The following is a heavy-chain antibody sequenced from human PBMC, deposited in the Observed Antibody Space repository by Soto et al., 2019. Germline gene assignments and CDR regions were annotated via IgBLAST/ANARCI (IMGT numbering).Heavy chain of an antibody. CDR1: GFTFHGYT. J-gene: IGHJ4*02. D-gene: IGHD2-21*02. CDR3: VKDMAYGGDSGPFDS. CDR2: IRWDGSST. V-gene: IGHV3-43*01. Sequence: EVHLVESGGVVVQPWGSLRLSCAASGFTFHGYTMHWVRQRPGKGLEWVSLIRWDGSSTYYGDAVKGRFTISRDNNKDSLFLQMSSLTTEDTALYYCVKDMAYGGDSGPFDSWGQGTLVTVSS.